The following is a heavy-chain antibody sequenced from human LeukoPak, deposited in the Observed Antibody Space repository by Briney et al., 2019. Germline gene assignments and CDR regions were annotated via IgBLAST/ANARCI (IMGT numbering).Heavy chain of an antibody. CDR1: GGSMSNYY. V-gene: IGHV4-59*08. Sequence: PSETLSLTCTVSGGSMSNYYWSWIRHPPGKGLEWIGYIYFSGSSNYNPSFKSRVTMSVDTSKNQFSLKLSSVTAADTAVYYCARHVRSGYNFLDYWGQGNLVTVSS. CDR3: ARHVRSGYNFLDY. D-gene: IGHD5-24*01. CDR2: IYFSGSS. J-gene: IGHJ4*02.